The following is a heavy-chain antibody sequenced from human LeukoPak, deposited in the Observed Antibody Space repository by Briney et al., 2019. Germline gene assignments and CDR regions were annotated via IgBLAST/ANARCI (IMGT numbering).Heavy chain of an antibody. D-gene: IGHD5-12*01. Sequence: GSLRLSCADSGFTFSSYAMSWVPPAPGEGLEWVSAISGSGGSTYYADSAKCRFTISRDNSKNTLYLPMNSLRAEDTALYYCGQDPVLGYDPFSMYYCDLGGGGTLVSV. J-gene: IGHJ4*02. CDR3: GQDPVLGYDPFSMYYCDL. CDR1: GFTFSSYA. V-gene: IGHV3-23*01. CDR2: ISGSGGST.